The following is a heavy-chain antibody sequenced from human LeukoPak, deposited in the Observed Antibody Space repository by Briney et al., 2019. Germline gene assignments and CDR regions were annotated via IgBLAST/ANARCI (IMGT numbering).Heavy chain of an antibody. CDR2: ISGSGGST. D-gene: IGHD2-21*02. Sequence: GGSLRLSCAASGFTLSTYAMSWVRQAPGKGLEWVSAISGSGGSTYYADSVKGRFTISRDNSKNTLYLQMNSLRAEDTAVYYCPKVGRPTYCGGDCYTGLIDYWGQGTLVTVSS. J-gene: IGHJ4*02. V-gene: IGHV3-23*01. CDR3: PKVGRPTYCGGDCYTGLIDY. CDR1: GFTLSTYA.